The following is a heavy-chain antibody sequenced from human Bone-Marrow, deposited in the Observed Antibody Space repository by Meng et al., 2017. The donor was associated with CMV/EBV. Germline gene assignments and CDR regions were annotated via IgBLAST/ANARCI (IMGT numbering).Heavy chain of an antibody. CDR3: ARVGGIREFDY. CDR1: GFTVTSNY. D-gene: IGHD6-13*01. CDR2: ISSSSSYI. Sequence: GESLKISCASSGFTVTSNYMNWVRQAPGKGLEWVSSISSSSSYIYYADSVKGRFTISRDNAKNSLYLQMNSLRAEDTAVYYCARVGGIREFDYWGQGTLVTVSS. V-gene: IGHV3-21*01. J-gene: IGHJ4*02.